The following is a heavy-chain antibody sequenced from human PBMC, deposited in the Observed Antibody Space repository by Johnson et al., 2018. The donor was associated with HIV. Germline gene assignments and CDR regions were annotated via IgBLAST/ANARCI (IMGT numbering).Heavy chain of an antibody. J-gene: IGHJ3*02. CDR1: GFTFSSYA. Sequence: QVQLVESGGGVVQPGRSLRLSCAASGFTFSSYAMHWVRQAPGKGLEWVAVMSYDGSNKYYADSVKGRFTISRDNSKNTLYLQMNSLRAEATAVSYCASPPGDAFDIWGQGTMVTVSS. CDR2: MSYDGSNK. V-gene: IGHV3-30*04. CDR3: ASPPGDAFDI.